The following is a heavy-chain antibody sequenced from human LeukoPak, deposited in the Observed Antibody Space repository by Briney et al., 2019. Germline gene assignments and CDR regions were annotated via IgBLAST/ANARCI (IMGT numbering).Heavy chain of an antibody. CDR2: IYSGGTT. CDR1: GFTVGTKY. CDR3: ARVGDHFHWNLDL. D-gene: IGHD5-24*01. V-gene: IGHV3-53*01. Sequence: PGGSLRLSCAASGFTVGTKYMNWVRQAPGKGLEWVSIIYSGGTTYYAASVKGRFTISRDTSKNTLSLQMNSLRAEDTAVYFCARVGDHFHWNLDLWGRGTLVTVSS. J-gene: IGHJ2*01.